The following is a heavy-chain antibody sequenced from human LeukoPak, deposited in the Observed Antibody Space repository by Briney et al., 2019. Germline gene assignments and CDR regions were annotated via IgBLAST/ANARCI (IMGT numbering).Heavy chain of an antibody. CDR3: SGGSGWTTDY. J-gene: IGHJ4*02. Sequence: GGSLRLSCAASGFTFSSYGMHWVRQAPGKGLEWVAVISYDGSNKYYADSVKGRFTISGDTSKNTLYLQMNSLRVEDTAVYYCSGGSGWTTDYWGQGTLVTVSS. D-gene: IGHD3-3*01. CDR2: ISYDGSNK. V-gene: IGHV3-30*03. CDR1: GFTFSSYG.